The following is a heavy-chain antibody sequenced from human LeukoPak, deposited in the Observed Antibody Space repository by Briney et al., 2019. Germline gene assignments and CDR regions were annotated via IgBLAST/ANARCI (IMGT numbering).Heavy chain of an antibody. D-gene: IGHD4-17*01. V-gene: IGHV1-2*02. J-gene: IGHJ4*02. Sequence: ASVKVSCKASGYTFTGYYMHWVRQAPGQGLEWMGWINPNSGGTNYAQKFQGRVTMTRGTSISTAYMELSRLRSDDTAVYYCARVRVTTGRNYFDYWGQGTLVTVSS. CDR1: GYTFTGYY. CDR2: INPNSGGT. CDR3: ARVRVTTGRNYFDY.